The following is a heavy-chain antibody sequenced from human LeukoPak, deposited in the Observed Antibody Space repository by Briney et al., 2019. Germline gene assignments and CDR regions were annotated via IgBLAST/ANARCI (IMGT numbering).Heavy chain of an antibody. V-gene: IGHV4-59*01. D-gene: IGHD6-19*01. CDR2: ISYSGNT. CDR1: GGSISSYY. Sequence: PSETLSLTCTVSGGSISSYYWSWIRQPPGKGLEWVGFISYSGNTQYNPSLESRVTISVDTSNNQFSLELSSVTAADTAVYYCARECRSSGWFESWGPGTLVTVSS. CDR3: ARECRSSGWFES. J-gene: IGHJ5*01.